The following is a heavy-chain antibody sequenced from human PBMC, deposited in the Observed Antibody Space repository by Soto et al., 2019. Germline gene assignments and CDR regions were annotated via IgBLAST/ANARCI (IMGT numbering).Heavy chain of an antibody. CDR3: AGELHYYYYGMDV. V-gene: IGHV6-1*01. D-gene: IGHD1-26*01. J-gene: IGHJ6*02. Sequence: SQTLSLTFAISGDSVSSNSSAWNCIRQSPSRGLEWLGRTYYRSKWYNDYAVSVKSRITINPDTSKNQFSLQLNSVTPEDTAVYYCAGELHYYYYGMDVWGQGTTVTVSS. CDR1: GDSVSSNSSA. CDR2: TYYRSKWYN.